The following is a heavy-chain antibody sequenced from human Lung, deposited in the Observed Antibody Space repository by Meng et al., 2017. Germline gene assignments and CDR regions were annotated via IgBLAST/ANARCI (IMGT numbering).Heavy chain of an antibody. V-gene: IGHV4-34*01. J-gene: IGHJ4*02. D-gene: IGHD4-11*01. CDR2: INHSGST. CDR1: CGSFRDYY. CDR3: ARGPTTMAHDFDY. Sequence: VPLPQGGACLLKPSETPLHTCFVSCGSFRDYYESWIRQPPGKGLEWIGEINHSGSTNYNPSLESRATISVDTSQNNLSLKLSSVTAADSAVYYCARGPTTMAHDFDYWGQGTLVTVSS.